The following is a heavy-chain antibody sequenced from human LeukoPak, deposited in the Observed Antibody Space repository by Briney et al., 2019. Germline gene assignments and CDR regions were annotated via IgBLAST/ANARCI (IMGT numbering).Heavy chain of an antibody. J-gene: IGHJ4*02. CDR2: ISGSGVST. CDR3: AKQEGSYYFDY. V-gene: IGHV3-23*01. Sequence: GGSLRLSCAASGFTLITYAMSWVRQAPGKGLEWVSAISGSGVSTYYADSVKGRFSISRDNSKNTLYLQMNSLRAEDTAVYYCAKQEGSYYFDYWGQGTLVTVSS. D-gene: IGHD1-26*01. CDR1: GFTLITYA.